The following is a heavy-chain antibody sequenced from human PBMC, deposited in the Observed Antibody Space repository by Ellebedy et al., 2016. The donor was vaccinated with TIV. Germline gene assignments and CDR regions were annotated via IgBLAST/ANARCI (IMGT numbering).Heavy chain of an antibody. CDR1: GFTFSSYS. CDR3: ARDNFRYYYFDY. Sequence: GGSLRLXXAASGFTFSSYSMNWVRQAPGKGLEWVSYISSSSSTIYYADSVQGRFTISRDDAKNSLYLQLNGLREEDTAVYYCARDNFRYYYFDYWGQGTLVTVSS. V-gene: IGHV3-48*02. J-gene: IGHJ4*02. CDR2: ISSSSSTI. D-gene: IGHD3-3*01.